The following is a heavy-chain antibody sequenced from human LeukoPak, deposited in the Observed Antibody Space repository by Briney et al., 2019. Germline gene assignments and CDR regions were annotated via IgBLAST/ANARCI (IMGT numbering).Heavy chain of an antibody. CDR3: AKDLSKGLLYRRGMYYFDY. Sequence: GGSLRLSCAASGFTFSSYGMHWVRQAPGKGLEWVAFIRYDGSNKYYADSVKGRFTISRDNSKNTLYLQMNSLRAEDTAVYYCAKDLSKGLLYRRGMYYFDYWGQGTLVTVSS. D-gene: IGHD3-10*01. CDR2: IRYDGSNK. V-gene: IGHV3-30*02. J-gene: IGHJ4*02. CDR1: GFTFSSYG.